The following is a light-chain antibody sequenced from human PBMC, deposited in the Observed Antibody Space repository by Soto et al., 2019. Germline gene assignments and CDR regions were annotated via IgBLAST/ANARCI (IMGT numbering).Light chain of an antibody. Sequence: QAVVTQEPSLTVSPGGTVTLTCGSSTGAVTSGHYPYWFQQKPGQAPRTLIYETSNKHSWTPARFSGSLLGGKAALPLSGAQPEDEAEYYCLLSYSGARFWVFGGGTKVTVL. CDR1: TGAVTSGHY. CDR2: ETS. V-gene: IGLV7-46*01. CDR3: LLSYSGARFWV. J-gene: IGLJ3*02.